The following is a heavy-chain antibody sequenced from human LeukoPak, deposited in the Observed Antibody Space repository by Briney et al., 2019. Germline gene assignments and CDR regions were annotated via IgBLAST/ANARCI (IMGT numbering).Heavy chain of an antibody. J-gene: IGHJ4*02. CDR3: AKDLRSGSHGITPQS. V-gene: IGHV3-48*01. D-gene: IGHD1-26*01. CDR2: ISSSSSTI. Sequence: GGSLRLSCAASGFTFSSYSMNWVRQAPGKGLEWVSYISSSSSTIYYADSVKGRFTSSRDNAKNSLYLQMNSLRAEDTAVYYCAKDLRSGSHGITPQSWGQGTLVTVSS. CDR1: GFTFSSYS.